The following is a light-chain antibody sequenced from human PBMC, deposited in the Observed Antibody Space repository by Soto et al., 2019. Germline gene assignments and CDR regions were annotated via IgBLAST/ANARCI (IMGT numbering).Light chain of an antibody. CDR1: QTIGINY. Sequence: IVLTQSPGILSLSPGERATLSCRASQTIGINYLVWYQQKPGQAPRLLIYGAPRRATGIPDRFSGSGSGTDFTLTISRLEPEDFAVYYCQQYGGSVYTFGQGTKLE. J-gene: IGKJ2*01. V-gene: IGKV3-20*01. CDR3: QQYGGSVYT. CDR2: GAP.